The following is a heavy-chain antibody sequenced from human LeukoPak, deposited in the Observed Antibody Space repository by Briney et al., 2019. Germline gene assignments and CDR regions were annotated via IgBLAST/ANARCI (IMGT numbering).Heavy chain of an antibody. CDR3: ARDLVTVTKGFDI. Sequence: SETLSLTCAVSDDSFSSHYWTWIRQPPGKGLEWIGYVSYIGSTNYNPSLKSRVTISIDTSRNQFSLRLSSVTAADTAVYYCARDLVTVTKGFDIWGQGTMVSVSS. V-gene: IGHV4-59*11. J-gene: IGHJ3*02. D-gene: IGHD4-17*01. CDR1: DDSFSSHY. CDR2: VSYIGST.